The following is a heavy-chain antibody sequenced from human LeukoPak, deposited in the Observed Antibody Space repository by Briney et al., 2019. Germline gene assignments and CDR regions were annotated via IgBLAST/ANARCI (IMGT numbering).Heavy chain of an antibody. D-gene: IGHD5-24*01. CDR2: IYYSRST. Sequence: PSETLSLTCTVSGGSITRHYWSWIRQPPGKGLEWIGYIYYSRSTNYNPSLKSRVTISVDTSKDQFSLRLSSVTATDTAVYYCARDRSGDGWRYFDYWGQGTLVTVSS. J-gene: IGHJ4*02. CDR3: ARDRSGDGWRYFDY. V-gene: IGHV4-59*11. CDR1: GGSITRHY.